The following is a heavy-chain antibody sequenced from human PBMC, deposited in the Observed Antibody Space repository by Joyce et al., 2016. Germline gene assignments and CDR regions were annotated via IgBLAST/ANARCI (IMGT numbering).Heavy chain of an antibody. CDR2: ISHDGSKK. D-gene: IGHD1-1*01. CDR1: GFTFSRYG. CDR3: AKGDDNPVDY. Sequence: QVQLVESGGGVVQPGRSLRLFCAASGFTFSRYGMYWVRQAPGKGLEGEVVISHDGSKKYYADSVKGRFTISRDNSKNTLYLQMSSLGPEDTAVYYCAKGDDNPVDYWGQGTLVTVSS. J-gene: IGHJ4*02. V-gene: IGHV3-30*18.